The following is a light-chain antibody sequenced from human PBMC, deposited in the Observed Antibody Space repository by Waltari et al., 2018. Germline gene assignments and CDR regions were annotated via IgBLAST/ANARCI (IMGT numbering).Light chain of an antibody. J-gene: IGKJ2*01. CDR1: LDINNF. Sequence: DIQMTQSPSSLSASVGDRVTITCQASLDINNFLNWYQQKPGKAPKRLIYDASNLETGVPSRFSGSGSGTKFTFTISSLQPEDIGTYYCQQYDIQPPYTFGQGSKLQIK. CDR2: DAS. V-gene: IGKV1-33*01. CDR3: QQYDIQPPYT.